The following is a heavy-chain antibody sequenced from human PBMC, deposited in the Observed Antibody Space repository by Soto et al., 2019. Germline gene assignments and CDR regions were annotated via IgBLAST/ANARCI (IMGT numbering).Heavy chain of an antibody. CDR2: ISNSGRT. V-gene: IGHV4-31*03. CDR3: ARSPDSSGYYPRWYYYGMDV. Sequence: SETLSLTCTFPGNSISKGAYYWPWFRPHPMKGLVWIGYISNSGRTYYNPSLKSRLTISVDKSKNQFSLKLSSVTAADTAVYYCARSPDSSGYYPRWYYYGMDVWGQGTTVTVS. CDR1: GNSISKGAYY. J-gene: IGHJ6*02. D-gene: IGHD3-22*01.